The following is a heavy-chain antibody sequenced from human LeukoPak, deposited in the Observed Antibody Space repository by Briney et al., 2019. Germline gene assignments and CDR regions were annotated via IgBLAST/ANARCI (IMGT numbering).Heavy chain of an antibody. CDR1: GYTFTSYG. Sequence: VASVKVSCKASGYTFTSYGISWVRQAPGQGLEWMGWISAYNGNTNYAQKLQGRVTMTTDTSTSTAYMELRSLRSDDTAVYYCGAVCYDDYGDYVSYWGQGTLVTVSS. V-gene: IGHV1-18*01. D-gene: IGHD4-17*01. CDR3: GAVCYDDYGDYVSY. J-gene: IGHJ4*02. CDR2: ISAYNGNT.